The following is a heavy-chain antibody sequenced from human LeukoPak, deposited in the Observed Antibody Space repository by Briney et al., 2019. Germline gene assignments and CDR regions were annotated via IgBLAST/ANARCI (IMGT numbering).Heavy chain of an antibody. D-gene: IGHD3-16*02. Sequence: KPSETLSLTCAVSGGSISSSSYYWGWIRQPPGKGLEWIGSIYYSGSTYYNPSLKSRVTISVDTSKYQFSLKLSSVTAADTAVYYCARPSTDYVWGSYRTGAFDIWGQGTMVTVSS. CDR1: GGSISSSSYY. V-gene: IGHV4-39*01. J-gene: IGHJ3*02. CDR2: IYYSGST. CDR3: ARPSTDYVWGSYRTGAFDI.